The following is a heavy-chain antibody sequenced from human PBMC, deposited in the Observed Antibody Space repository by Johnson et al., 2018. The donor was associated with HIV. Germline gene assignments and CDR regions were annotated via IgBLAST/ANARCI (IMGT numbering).Heavy chain of an antibody. CDR1: GFTFSSYW. J-gene: IGHJ3*02. V-gene: IGHV3-7*01. D-gene: IGHD4-11*01. CDR2: IKQDGSEK. CDR3: ARDINYSNYVTDAFDI. Sequence: VQLVESGGGLVQPGGSLRLSCAASGFTFSSYWMSWVRQAPGKGPAWVANIKQDGSEKYYVDSVKGRFTISRDNAKNSLYLQMNSLRAEDTAVYYCARDINYSNYVTDAFDIWGQGTVVTVSS.